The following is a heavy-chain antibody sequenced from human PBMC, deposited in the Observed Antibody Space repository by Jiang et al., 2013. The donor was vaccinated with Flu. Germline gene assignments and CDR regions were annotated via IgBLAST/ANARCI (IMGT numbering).Heavy chain of an antibody. Sequence: AAWNWIRQSPSRGLEWLGKDILQVQVYNDYAVSVKSRITINPDTSKNQFSLQLNSVTPEDTAVYYCAREGGSGWNFDYWGQGTLVTVSS. V-gene: IGHV6-1*01. J-gene: IGHJ4*02. D-gene: IGHD6-19*01. CDR3: AREGGSGWNFDY. CDR2: ILQVQVYN. CDR1: AA.